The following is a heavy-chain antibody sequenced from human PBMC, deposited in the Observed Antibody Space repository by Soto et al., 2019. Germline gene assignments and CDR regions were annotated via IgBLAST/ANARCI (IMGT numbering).Heavy chain of an antibody. V-gene: IGHV4-39*01. D-gene: IGHD3-10*01. J-gene: IGHJ4*02. CDR1: GGSISSSNYY. Sequence: QLQLQESGPGLVKPSETLSLTCTVSGGSISSSNYYWAWIRLPPGKGLEWIGNIYYPEATYYNPSLKSRVPISVDTSKNQVSLKLFSVTAADTALYYCVSAAKSELLFDYWGQGIQVTVSS. CDR2: IYYPEAT. CDR3: VSAAKSELLFDY.